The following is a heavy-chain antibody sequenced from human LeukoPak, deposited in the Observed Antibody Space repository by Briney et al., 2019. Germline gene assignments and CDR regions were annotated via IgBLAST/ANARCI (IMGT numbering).Heavy chain of an antibody. CDR2: MNPNSGNT. Sequence: ASVKASCKASGGTFSSYAISWVRQATGQGLEWMGWMNPNSGNTGYAQKFQGRVTMTRNTSISTAYMELSSLRSEDTAVYYCARGFISGSYFDFDYWGQGTLVTVSS. CDR1: GGTFSSYA. V-gene: IGHV1-8*02. D-gene: IGHD1-26*01. CDR3: ARGFISGSYFDFDY. J-gene: IGHJ4*02.